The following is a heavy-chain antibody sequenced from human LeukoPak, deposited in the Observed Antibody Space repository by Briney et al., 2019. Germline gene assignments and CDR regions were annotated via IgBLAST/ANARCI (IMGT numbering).Heavy chain of an antibody. D-gene: IGHD6-6*01. CDR3: ARTYSSSSYYYYYMDV. J-gene: IGHJ6*03. CDR1: GYTFTSYD. Sequence: GASVKVSCKASGYTFTSYDINWVRQATGQGLEWMGWMNPNSSNTGYAQKFQGRVTMTRNTSISTAYMELSSLRSEDTAVYYCARTYSSSSYYYYYMDVWGKGTTVTVSS. CDR2: MNPNSSNT. V-gene: IGHV1-8*01.